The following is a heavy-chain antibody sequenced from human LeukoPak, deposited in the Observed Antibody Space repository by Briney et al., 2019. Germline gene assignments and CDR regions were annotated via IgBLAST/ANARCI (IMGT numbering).Heavy chain of an antibody. Sequence: PGGSLRLSCAASGFTFSSYGMPWVRQAPGKGLEWVAVISYDGSNKYYADSVKGRFTISRDNSKNTLYLQMNSLRAEDTAVYYCAKDLNANIVAMDVWGQGTTVTVSS. J-gene: IGHJ6*02. CDR3: AKDLNANIVAMDV. CDR1: GFTFSSYG. D-gene: IGHD5-12*01. CDR2: ISYDGSNK. V-gene: IGHV3-30*18.